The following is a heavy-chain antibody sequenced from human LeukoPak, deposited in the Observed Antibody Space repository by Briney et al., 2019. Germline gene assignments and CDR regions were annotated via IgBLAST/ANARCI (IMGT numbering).Heavy chain of an antibody. V-gene: IGHV1-2*02. Sequence: GASVKVSCKPSGYTFGTHWMHWVRQAPGQGLEWMGWINPNSGDTKYAQKFQGRVTMTRDTSISTAYMELTRLRSDDTAVYYCARGGLRVMVYRLYYMDVWGKGTTVTVSS. CDR1: GYTFGTHW. CDR2: INPNSGDT. D-gene: IGHD2-8*01. CDR3: ARGGLRVMVYRLYYMDV. J-gene: IGHJ6*03.